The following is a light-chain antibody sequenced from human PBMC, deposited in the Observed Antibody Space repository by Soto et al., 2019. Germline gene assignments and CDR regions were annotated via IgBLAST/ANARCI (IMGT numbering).Light chain of an antibody. CDR1: RSNIGHNT. V-gene: IGLV1-44*01. J-gene: IGLJ3*02. Sequence: QSALTQPPSASGTPGQRVTISCSGSRSNIGHNTVNWYQQLPGTAPKLLVYNNNQRPSGVPDRFSGSRSGTSASLAISGLQSEDEADYYCSTWDESLNGWVFGGGTQLTVL. CDR3: STWDESLNGWV. CDR2: NNN.